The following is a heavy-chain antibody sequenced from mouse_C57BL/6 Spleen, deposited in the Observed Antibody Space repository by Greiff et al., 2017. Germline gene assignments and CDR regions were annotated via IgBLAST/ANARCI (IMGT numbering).Heavy chain of an antibody. V-gene: IGHV1-15*01. CDR1: GYTFTDYE. Sequence: QVQLKESGAELVRPGASVTLSCKASGYTFTDYEMHWVKQTPVHGLEWIGAIDPETGGTAYNQKFKGKAILTADKSSSTAYMELRSLTSEDSAVYYCTRETTVVAKNWYFDVWGTGTTVTVSS. J-gene: IGHJ1*03. CDR3: TRETTVVAKNWYFDV. D-gene: IGHD1-1*01. CDR2: IDPETGGT.